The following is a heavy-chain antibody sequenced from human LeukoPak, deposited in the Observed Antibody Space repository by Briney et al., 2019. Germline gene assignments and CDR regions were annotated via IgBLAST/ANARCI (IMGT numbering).Heavy chain of an antibody. Sequence: GGSLRLSCAASGFTVSSNYMSWVRQAPGKGLEWVSVIYSGGSTYYADSVKGRFTISRDNSKNTLYLQMNSLRAEDTAVYYCARAHYYDSSGYSYYYYYYMDVWGKGTTVTVSS. V-gene: IGHV3-53*01. CDR1: GFTVSSNY. D-gene: IGHD3-22*01. J-gene: IGHJ6*03. CDR2: IYSGGST. CDR3: ARAHYYDSSGYSYYYYYYMDV.